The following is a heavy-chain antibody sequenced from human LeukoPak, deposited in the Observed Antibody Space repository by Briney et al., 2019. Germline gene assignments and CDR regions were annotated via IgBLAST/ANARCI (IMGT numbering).Heavy chain of an antibody. Sequence: GGSLRLSCAASGFTFSSYAMSWVRQAPGKGLEWVSAISGSGGSTYYADFVKGRFTISRDNSKNTLYLQMNSLRAEDTAVYYCAKMDGDYGYYYYGMDVWGKGTTVTVSS. J-gene: IGHJ6*04. CDR3: AKMDGDYGYYYYGMDV. CDR2: ISGSGGST. D-gene: IGHD4-17*01. CDR1: GFTFSSYA. V-gene: IGHV3-23*01.